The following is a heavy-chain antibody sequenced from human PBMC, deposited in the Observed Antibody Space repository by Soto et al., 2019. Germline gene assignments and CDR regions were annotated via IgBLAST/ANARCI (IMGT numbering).Heavy chain of an antibody. CDR2: VYYTGTT. J-gene: IGHJ5*02. CDR1: GGSIGSYH. V-gene: IGHV4-59*01. CDR3: ARDTVLTGMFDL. Sequence: QVLLQESGPGQVKPSETLSLTCTVSGGSIGSYHWSWVRQPPGKGLEWIASVYYTGTTNYNPSLGSRVTISIDAPETRMSLKLTSVTAADTAFYYCARDTVLTGMFDLWGQGTLVTVSS. D-gene: IGHD4-17*01.